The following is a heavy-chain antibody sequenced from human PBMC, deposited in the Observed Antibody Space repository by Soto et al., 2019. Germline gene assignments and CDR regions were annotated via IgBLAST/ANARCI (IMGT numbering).Heavy chain of an antibody. CDR2: IIHSEST. Sequence: SETLSLTCAVYGGSFSAYYWSWVRQPPRKGLEWIGEIIHSESTKYNPSLKSRVTISVDTSKNQFSLKLSSVTAADTAGYYCARQRPTDGRWEFANYYGMDVWGQGTPVTVSS. D-gene: IGHD1-26*01. J-gene: IGHJ6*02. CDR1: GGSFSAYY. V-gene: IGHV4-34*12. CDR3: ARQRPTDGRWEFANYYGMDV.